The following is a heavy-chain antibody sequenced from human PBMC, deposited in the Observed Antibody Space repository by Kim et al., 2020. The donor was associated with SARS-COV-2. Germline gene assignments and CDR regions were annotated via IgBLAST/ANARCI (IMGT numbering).Heavy chain of an antibody. CDR2: ISYDGSNK. V-gene: IGHV3-30*18. Sequence: GGSLRLSCAASGFTFSSYGMHWVRQAPGKGLEWVAVISYDGSNKYYADSVKGRFTISRDNSKNTLYLQMNSLRAEDTAVYYCAKDPYPFGGGQNPYYFDYWGQGTLVTVSS. D-gene: IGHD3-10*01. J-gene: IGHJ4*02. CDR3: AKDPYPFGGGQNPYYFDY. CDR1: GFTFSSYG.